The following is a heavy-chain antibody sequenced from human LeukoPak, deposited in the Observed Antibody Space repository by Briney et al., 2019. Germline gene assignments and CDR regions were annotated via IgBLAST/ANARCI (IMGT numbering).Heavy chain of an antibody. Sequence: ASVKVSCKASGYTFTSYGISWVRQAPGQGLEWMGWISAYNGNTNYAQKLQGRVTMTTDTSTSTAYMELSSLRSEDTAVYYCATQYSGSYLPDYWGQGTLVTVSS. J-gene: IGHJ4*02. CDR2: ISAYNGNT. CDR1: GYTFTSYG. V-gene: IGHV1-18*01. D-gene: IGHD1-26*01. CDR3: ATQYSGSYLPDY.